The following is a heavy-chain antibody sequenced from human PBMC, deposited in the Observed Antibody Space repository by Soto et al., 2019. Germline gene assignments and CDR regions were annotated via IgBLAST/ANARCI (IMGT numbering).Heavy chain of an antibody. J-gene: IGHJ4*02. CDR1: GFTFSSYS. CDR2: ISSSSSYI. CDR3: ARAGGWDCFDY. V-gene: IGHV3-21*01. D-gene: IGHD6-19*01. Sequence: WSLRLSCAASGFTFSSYSMNWVRQAPGKGLEWVSSISSSSSYIYYADSVKGRFTISRDNATNSLYLQMNSLRAEDTAVYYCARAGGWDCFDYWGQGTLVTGSS.